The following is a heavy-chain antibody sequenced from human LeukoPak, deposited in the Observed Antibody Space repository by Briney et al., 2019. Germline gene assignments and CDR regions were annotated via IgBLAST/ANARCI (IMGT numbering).Heavy chain of an antibody. CDR1: GDTFTSYA. Sequence: GASVKVSCNASGDTFTSYAMHWVRQAPGQRLEWMGRINAGNGNTKYSQKFQGRVTITRDTSASTAYMELSRLRSEDTAVYYCARAKTYGDYVRGSYPNDAFDIWGQGTMVTVSS. CDR2: INAGNGNT. D-gene: IGHD3-16*02. CDR3: ARAKTYGDYVRGSYPNDAFDI. J-gene: IGHJ3*02. V-gene: IGHV1-3*01.